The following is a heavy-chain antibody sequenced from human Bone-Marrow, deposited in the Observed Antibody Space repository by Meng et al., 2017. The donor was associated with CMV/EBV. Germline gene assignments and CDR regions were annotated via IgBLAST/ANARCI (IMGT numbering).Heavy chain of an antibody. V-gene: IGHV3-7*01. J-gene: IGHJ4*02. Sequence: GESLKISCEVSGFTLTDYWMDWVRQAPGKGLEWVANMNPHGSERNYVDSVKGRFIISRDSAKNSLYLQLNSLRVEDTAVYYCSRENSGLDFWGQGTLVTVSS. CDR3: SRENSGLDF. CDR1: GFTLTDYW. CDR2: MNPHGSER.